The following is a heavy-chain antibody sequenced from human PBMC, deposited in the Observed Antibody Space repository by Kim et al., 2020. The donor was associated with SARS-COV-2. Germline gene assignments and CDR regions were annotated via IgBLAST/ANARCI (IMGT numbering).Heavy chain of an antibody. Sequence: GGSLRLSCAASGFTVSSNYMSWVRQAPGKGLEWVSVIYSGGSTYYADSVKGRFTISRDNSKNTLYLQMNSLRAEDTAVYYCARDNGAYYYYGMDVWGQGTTVTVSS. CDR1: GFTVSSNY. CDR3: ARDNGAYYYYGMDV. J-gene: IGHJ6*02. V-gene: IGHV3-53*01. CDR2: IYSGGST. D-gene: IGHD2-8*01.